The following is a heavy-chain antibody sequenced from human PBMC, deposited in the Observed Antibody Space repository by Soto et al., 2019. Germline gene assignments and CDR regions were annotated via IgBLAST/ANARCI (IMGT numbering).Heavy chain of an antibody. V-gene: IGHV4-31*03. D-gene: IGHD3-22*01. CDR3: ARVVSRAMIVVVITSPDDALFDY. J-gene: IGHJ4*02. Sequence: QVQLQESGPGLVKPSQTLSLTCTVSGGSISSGGYYWSWIRQHPGKGLEWIGYIYYSGSTYYNPSLKSRVTISVDTSKNQFSLKLSSVTAADTAVYYCARVVSRAMIVVVITSPDDALFDYWGQGTLVTVSS. CDR1: GGSISSGGYY. CDR2: IYYSGST.